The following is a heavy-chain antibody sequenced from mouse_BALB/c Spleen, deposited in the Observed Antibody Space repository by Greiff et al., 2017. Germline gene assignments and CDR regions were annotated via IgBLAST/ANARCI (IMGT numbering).Heavy chain of an antibody. J-gene: IGHJ4*01. CDR3: ARGDLYAMDY. Sequence: VQLQQSGAELVRPGPSVKVSCKASGYAFTNYLIEWVKQRPGQGLEWIGVINPGSGGTNYNEKFKGKATLTADKSSSTAYMQLSSLTSDDSAVYCCARGDLYAMDYWGQGTSVTVSS. CDR2: INPGSGGT. CDR1: GYAFTNYL. D-gene: IGHD3-3*01. V-gene: IGHV1-54*01.